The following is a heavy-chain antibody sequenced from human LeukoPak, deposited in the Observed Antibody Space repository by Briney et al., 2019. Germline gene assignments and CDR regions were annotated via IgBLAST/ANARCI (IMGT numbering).Heavy chain of an antibody. CDR3: ARGTYLHRGSSSSWYDY. D-gene: IGHD6-13*01. CDR2: INHSGST. J-gene: IGHJ4*02. CDR1: VGSFSGYH. Sequence: SETLSLTCAVYVGSFSGYHWSWIRQPPGKGLEWIVEINHSGSTNYNPSLKSRVTISVDTSKAQFSLRLSSVTAADTAVYYCARGTYLHRGSSSSWYDYWGQGSLVTVSS. V-gene: IGHV4-34*01.